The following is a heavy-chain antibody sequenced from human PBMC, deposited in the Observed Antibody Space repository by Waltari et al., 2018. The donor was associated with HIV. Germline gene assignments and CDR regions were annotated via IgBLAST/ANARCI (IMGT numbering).Heavy chain of an antibody. J-gene: IGHJ4*02. Sequence: DVQVVESGGTLVQPGGSLRLSCSASGFTFRSYAIHLVRQTPGKGVVYVSAIRGYGHSTYNSGALKGRFTITRNKSNNTVWLQMRSLRAEDTAVYYCAKGNYDVLTGYYGPSFECWGQGTLGTVSS. V-gene: IGHV3-64D*06. CDR3: AKGNYDVLTGYYGPSFEC. D-gene: IGHD3-9*01. CDR1: GFTFRSYA. CDR2: IRGYGHST.